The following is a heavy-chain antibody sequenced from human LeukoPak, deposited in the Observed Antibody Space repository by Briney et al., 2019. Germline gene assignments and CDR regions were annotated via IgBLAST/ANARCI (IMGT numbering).Heavy chain of an antibody. CDR2: IRYDGSNK. J-gene: IGHJ4*02. CDR1: GFTFSSYG. CDR3: AKPRNIRYFDWFQF. Sequence: GGSLRLSCAASGFTFSSYGMHWVRQAPGKGLEWVAFIRYDGSNKYYADSVKGRFTISRDNSKNTLYLQMNSLRAEDTAVYYCAKPRNIRYFDWFQFWGQGTLVTVSS. V-gene: IGHV3-30*02. D-gene: IGHD3-9*01.